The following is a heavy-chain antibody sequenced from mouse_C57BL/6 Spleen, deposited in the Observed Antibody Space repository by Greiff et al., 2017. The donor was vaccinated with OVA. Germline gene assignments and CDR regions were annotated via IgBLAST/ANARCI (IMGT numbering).Heavy chain of an antibody. CDR1: GYTFTSYW. D-gene: IGHD1-1*01. J-gene: IGHJ1*03. CDR3: ARGYYGSSGYFDV. Sequence: VKLQQPGAELVKPGASVKLSCKASGYTFTSYWMQWVKQRPGQGLEWIGEIDPSDSYTNYNQKFKGKATLTVDTSSSTAYMQLSSLTSEDSAVYYCARGYYGSSGYFDVWGTGTTVTVSS. CDR2: IDPSDSYT. V-gene: IGHV1-50*01.